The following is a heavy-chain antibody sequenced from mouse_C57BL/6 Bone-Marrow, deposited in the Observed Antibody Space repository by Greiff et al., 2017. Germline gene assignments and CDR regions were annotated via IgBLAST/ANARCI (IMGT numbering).Heavy chain of an antibody. CDR3: ARRDSSGYPYAMDY. CDR1: GFTFSDYY. Sequence: EVQLQESGGGLVQPGGSLKLSCAASGFTFSDYYMYWVRQTPEKRLEWVAYISNGGGSTYYPDTVKGRFTISRDNAKNTLYLQMSRLKSEDTAMYYCARRDSSGYPYAMDYWGQGTSVTVSS. D-gene: IGHD3-2*02. J-gene: IGHJ4*01. CDR2: ISNGGGST. V-gene: IGHV5-12*01.